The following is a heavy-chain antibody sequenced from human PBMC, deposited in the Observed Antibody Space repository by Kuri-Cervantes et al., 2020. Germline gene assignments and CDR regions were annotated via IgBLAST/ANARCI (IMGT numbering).Heavy chain of an antibody. CDR2: ISSSSSTI. D-gene: IGHD4/OR15-4a*01. J-gene: IGHJ6*03. V-gene: IGHV3-48*01. Sequence: GGSLRLSCAASGFTFSSYSMNWVRQAPGKGLEWVSYISSSSSTIYYADSVKGRFTISRDNAKTSLYLQMGSLNAEDTAVYYCARRSGGASVITTRYMDVWGKGTTVTVSS. CDR1: GFTFSSYS. CDR3: ARRSGGASVITTRYMDV.